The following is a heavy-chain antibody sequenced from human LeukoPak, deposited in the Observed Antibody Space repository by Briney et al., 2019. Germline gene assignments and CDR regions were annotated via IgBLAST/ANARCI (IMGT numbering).Heavy chain of an antibody. D-gene: IGHD6-13*01. V-gene: IGHV3-7*01. Sequence: GGSLRLSCAASGFTFSSYSMNWVRQAPGKGLEWVANIKQDGSEKYYVDSVKGRFTISRDNTKNSLYLQMNGLRAEDTAVYYCANPYSSSWNFDYWGQGTLVTVSS. J-gene: IGHJ4*02. CDR1: GFTFSSYS. CDR3: ANPYSSSWNFDY. CDR2: IKQDGSEK.